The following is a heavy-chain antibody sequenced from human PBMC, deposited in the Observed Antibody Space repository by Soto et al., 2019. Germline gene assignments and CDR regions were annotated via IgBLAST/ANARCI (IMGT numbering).Heavy chain of an antibody. Sequence: KQSQTLSLTCAISGDRVSSNSAAWNWIRQSPSRGLEWLGRTYYRSKWYNDYAVSVKSRITINPDTSKNQFSLQLNSVTPEDTAVYYCARAWQPPGPKDYYYYGMDVWGQGTTVTVSS. CDR3: ARAWQPPGPKDYYYYGMDV. D-gene: IGHD3-10*01. J-gene: IGHJ6*02. CDR2: TYYRSKWYN. CDR1: GDRVSSNSAA. V-gene: IGHV6-1*01.